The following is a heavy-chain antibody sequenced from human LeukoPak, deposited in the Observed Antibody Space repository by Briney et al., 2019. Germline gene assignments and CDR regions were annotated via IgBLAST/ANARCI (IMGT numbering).Heavy chain of an antibody. D-gene: IGHD3-3*01. CDR1: GGSISSYY. J-gene: IGHJ3*02. Sequence: SETLSLTCTVSGGSISSYYWSWIRQPPGKGLEWIGYIYYSGSTNYNPSLKSRVTISVDTSKNQFSLKLSSVTAADTAVYYCARDRDFWSGYGAFAIWGQGTMVTVSS. CDR2: IYYSGST. CDR3: ARDRDFWSGYGAFAI. V-gene: IGHV4-59*01.